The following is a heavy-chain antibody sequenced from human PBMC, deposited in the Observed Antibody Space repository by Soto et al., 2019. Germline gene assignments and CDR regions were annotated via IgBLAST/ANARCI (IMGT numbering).Heavy chain of an antibody. J-gene: IGHJ4*02. CDR2: ISAYNGNT. D-gene: IGHD6-13*01. Sequence: GASVKVSCKASGGTFSSYAISWVRQAPGQGLEWMGWISAYNGNTDFAQKLQGRVTMTTDTSTTTAYMELRSLRSDDTAVYYCARGPFTYTSSWYYFDYWGQGTLVTVSS. CDR3: ARGPFTYTSSWYYFDY. V-gene: IGHV1-18*01. CDR1: GGTFSSYA.